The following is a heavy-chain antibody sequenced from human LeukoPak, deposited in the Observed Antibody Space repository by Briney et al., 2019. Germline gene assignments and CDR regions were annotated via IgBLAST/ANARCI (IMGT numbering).Heavy chain of an antibody. CDR2: ISSSSYI. CDR1: GFTFSSYS. CDR3: ARGRTVTTSGGDY. D-gene: IGHD4-17*01. Sequence: PGGSLRLSCAASGFTFSSYSMNWVRQAPGKGLEWVSSISSSSYIYYADSVKGRFTISRDNSKNTLYLQMNSLRAEDTAVYYCARGRTVTTSGGDYWGQGTLVTVSS. J-gene: IGHJ4*02. V-gene: IGHV3-21*04.